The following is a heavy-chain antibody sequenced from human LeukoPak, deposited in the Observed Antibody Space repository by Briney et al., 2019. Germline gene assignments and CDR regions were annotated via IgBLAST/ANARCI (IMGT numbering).Heavy chain of an antibody. J-gene: IGHJ4*02. Sequence: GASVKVSCRASGYTFTNYYMHWAGQAPGQGLEWMGIINPSGGSTSYAQKFQGRVTMTRDTSTSTVYMELSSLRSEDTAVYYCARVAYSSSWYFDYWGQGTLVTVSS. D-gene: IGHD6-13*01. CDR3: ARVAYSSSWYFDY. V-gene: IGHV1-46*01. CDR1: GYTFTNYY. CDR2: INPSGGST.